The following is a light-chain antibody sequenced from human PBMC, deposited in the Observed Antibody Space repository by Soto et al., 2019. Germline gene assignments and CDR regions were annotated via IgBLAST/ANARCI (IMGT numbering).Light chain of an antibody. V-gene: IGKV3D-15*01. CDR2: GAS. CDR1: QSLGSD. CDR3: QQYHNWPQT. J-gene: IGKJ1*01. Sequence: EIVMTQSPGTLPLSLGDTATLSCRASQSLGSDLAWYQQKPGQAPRLLIYGASSRATGIPDRFSGSGSGTEFTLTISSLQSADFGVYYCQQYHNWPQTFGQGTKVDIK.